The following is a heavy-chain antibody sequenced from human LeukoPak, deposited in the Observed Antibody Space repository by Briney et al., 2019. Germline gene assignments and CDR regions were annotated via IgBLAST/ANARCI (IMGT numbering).Heavy chain of an antibody. CDR1: GYTFTDYY. V-gene: IGHV1-2*02. CDR2: INPNSGGT. CDR3: ARVYSSSYLDWFDP. J-gene: IGHJ5*02. D-gene: IGHD6-13*01. Sequence: ASVKVSCKASGYTFTDYYMHWVRQAPGQGLEWMGWINPNSGGTNYAQKFHGRVTMTRDTSISTAYMELSRLRSDDTAVYYCARVYSSSYLDWFDPWGQGTLVTVSS.